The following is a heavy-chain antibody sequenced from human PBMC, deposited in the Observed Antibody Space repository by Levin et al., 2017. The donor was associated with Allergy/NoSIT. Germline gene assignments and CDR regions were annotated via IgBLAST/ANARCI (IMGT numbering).Heavy chain of an antibody. CDR1: GFNFDTYS. D-gene: IGHD4-17*01. Sequence: AGGSLRLSCAASGFNFDTYSMSWVRQAPGKGLEWVSFISSSGTHISYADSVKGRFTISRDTAKTSLSLQMNSLRAADTALYYCARGPWGTTVTGSDYYYGMDVWGQGTTVTVSS. CDR3: ARGPWGTTVTGSDYYYGMDV. J-gene: IGHJ6*02. CDR2: ISSSGTHI. V-gene: IGHV3-21*01.